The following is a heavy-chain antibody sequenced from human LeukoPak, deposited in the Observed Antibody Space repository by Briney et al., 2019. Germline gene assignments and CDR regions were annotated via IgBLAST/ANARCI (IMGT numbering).Heavy chain of an antibody. V-gene: IGHV3-7*01. J-gene: IGHJ6*02. CDR1: GFTFSSYW. CDR3: ARLSYPDCSSTSCYYYYGMDV. D-gene: IGHD2-2*01. Sequence: GGSLRLSCAASGFTFSSYWMSWVRQAPGKGLEWVANIKQDGSEKYYVDSVKGRFTISRDNAKNSLYLQMNSLRAEDTAVYYCARLSYPDCSSTSCYYYYGMDVWGQGTTVTVSS. CDR2: IKQDGSEK.